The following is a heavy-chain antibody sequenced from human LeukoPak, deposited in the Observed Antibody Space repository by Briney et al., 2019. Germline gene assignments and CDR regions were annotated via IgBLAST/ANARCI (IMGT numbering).Heavy chain of an antibody. V-gene: IGHV3-30*04. CDR1: GFTFSSYA. CDR2: ISYDGSNK. CDR3: ATIRVITIFGVVMENWFDP. Sequence: GGSLRLSCAASGFTFSSYAMHWVRQAPGKGLEWVAVISYDGSNKYYADSVKGRFTISRDNSKNTLYLQMNSLRAEDTAVYYCATIRVITIFGVVMENWFDPWGQGTLVTVSS. D-gene: IGHD3-3*01. J-gene: IGHJ5*02.